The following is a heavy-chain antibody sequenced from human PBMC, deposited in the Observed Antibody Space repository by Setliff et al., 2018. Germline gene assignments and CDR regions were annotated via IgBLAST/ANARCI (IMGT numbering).Heavy chain of an antibody. CDR1: GGSISSSSYY. CDR2: IYYSGST. V-gene: IGHV4-39*07. J-gene: IGHJ4*02. D-gene: IGHD2-2*01. Sequence: PSETLSLTCTVSGGSISSSSYYWGWIRQPPGKGLEWIGSIYYSGSTYYNPSLKSRVTISVDTSKNQFSLKLSPVTAADTAVYYCARVKIAILPAAIDYWGQGTLVTVYS. CDR3: ARVKIAILPAAIDY.